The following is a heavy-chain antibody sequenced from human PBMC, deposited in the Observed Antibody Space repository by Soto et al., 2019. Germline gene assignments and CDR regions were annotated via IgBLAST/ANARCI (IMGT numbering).Heavy chain of an antibody. V-gene: IGHV3-30-3*01. D-gene: IGHD3-22*01. CDR1: GVTFSNYA. Sequence: QVRLVESGGGVVQPGRSLRLSCAASGVTFSNYAMHWVRQAPGKGREWVAVMSFDETKKYHAASVEGRFTLSRDNSQNTLDLQMNSLRAEDTALYYCARSHAPYYYDTTGFFFGLDVWGQGTRVVVSS. J-gene: IGHJ6*02. CDR2: MSFDETKK. CDR3: ARSHAPYYYDTTGFFFGLDV.